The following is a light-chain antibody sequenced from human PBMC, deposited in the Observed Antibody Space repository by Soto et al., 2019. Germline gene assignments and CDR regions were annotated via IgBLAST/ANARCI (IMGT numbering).Light chain of an antibody. CDR1: SSDVGGYNY. CDR3: SSFTTSSTRV. Sequence: QSVLTQPASVSGSPGQSITISCTGTSSDVGGYNYVSWYQQYPGKAPKLMIYEDSIRPSGVSNRFSGSKSGNTASLTISGLQAEDEADYYCSSFTTSSTRVFGGGTKVTVL. V-gene: IGLV2-14*01. J-gene: IGLJ3*02. CDR2: EDS.